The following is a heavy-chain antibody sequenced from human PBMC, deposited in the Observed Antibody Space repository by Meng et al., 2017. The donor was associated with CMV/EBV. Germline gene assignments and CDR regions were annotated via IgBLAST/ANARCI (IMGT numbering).Heavy chain of an antibody. CDR1: GFTFSDYY. V-gene: IGHV3-69-1*01. CDR2: ISSSSTI. CDR3: AREEDYYGMDV. J-gene: IGHJ6*02. Sequence: GESLKISCAASGFTFSDYYMNWVRQAPGKGLEWVSSISSSSTIYYADSVKGRFTISRDNAKNSLYLQMNSLRAEDTAVYYCAREEDYYGMDVWGQGTTVTVSS.